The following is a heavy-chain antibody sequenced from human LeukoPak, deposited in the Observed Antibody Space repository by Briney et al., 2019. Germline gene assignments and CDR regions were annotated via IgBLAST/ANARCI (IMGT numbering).Heavy chain of an antibody. V-gene: IGHV3-15*01. J-gene: IGHJ4*02. CDR1: GFTFSSYA. D-gene: IGHD3-16*02. CDR3: TTGPITYYDYVWGSYRRDYFDY. Sequence: PGGSLRLSCAASGFTFSSYAMSWVRQAPGKGLEWVGRIKSKTDGGTTDYAAPVKGRFTISRDDSKNTLYLQMNSLKTEDTAVYYCTTGPITYYDYVWGSYRRDYFDYWGQGTLVTVSS. CDR2: IKSKTDGGTT.